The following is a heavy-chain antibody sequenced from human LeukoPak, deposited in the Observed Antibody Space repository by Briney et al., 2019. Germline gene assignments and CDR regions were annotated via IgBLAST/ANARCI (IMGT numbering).Heavy chain of an antibody. Sequence: QPGGSLRLSCAASGLTFSNYAMTWVRQAPGKGLEWVSSITGNGGSIYYADSVKGRFTISRDNSKNTLYLRMNSLRAEDTAVDHCARDSGSYLDPTDYWGQGTLVTVSS. V-gene: IGHV3-23*01. D-gene: IGHD1-26*01. CDR2: ITGNGGSI. CDR1: GLTFSNYA. J-gene: IGHJ4*02. CDR3: ARDSGSYLDPTDY.